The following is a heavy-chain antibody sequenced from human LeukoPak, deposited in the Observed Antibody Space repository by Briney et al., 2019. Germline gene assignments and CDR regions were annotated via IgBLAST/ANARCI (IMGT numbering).Heavy chain of an antibody. Sequence: ASVKVSCKASGYTFTSYDINWVRQATGPGLEWMGWMNPNSGNTGYAQKFQGRVTITRNTSISTAYMELSSLRSEDTAVYYCASRGPVPAASLTGRWFDPWGQGTLVTVSS. J-gene: IGHJ5*02. CDR1: GYTFTSYD. CDR2: MNPNSGNT. D-gene: IGHD2-2*01. CDR3: ASRGPVPAASLTGRWFDP. V-gene: IGHV1-8*03.